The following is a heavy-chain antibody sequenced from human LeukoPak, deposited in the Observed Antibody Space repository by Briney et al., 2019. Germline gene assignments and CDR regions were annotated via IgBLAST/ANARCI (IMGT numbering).Heavy chain of an antibody. Sequence: TGGSLRLSCVASQFTFTNYAMNWVRQAPGKGLEWVSTISSGGGDTYIADSVKGRFTISRDNSKYTLYLQMNRLRADDTAVYYCAKAEGATLYYYGVDVWGQGTTVTVSS. J-gene: IGHJ6*02. CDR3: AKAEGATLYYYGVDV. V-gene: IGHV3-23*01. CDR1: QFTFTNYA. CDR2: ISSGGGDT.